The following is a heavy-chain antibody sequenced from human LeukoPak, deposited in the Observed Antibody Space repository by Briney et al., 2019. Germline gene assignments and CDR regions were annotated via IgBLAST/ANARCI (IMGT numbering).Heavy chain of an antibody. J-gene: IGHJ6*02. CDR2: IIPIFGTA. CDR1: GGTFSSYA. Sequence: SVKVSCKASGGTFSSYAISWVRQAPGQGLEWMGGIIPIFGTANYAQKYQGRVTITADKSTSTAYMELSSLRSEDTAVYYCARDNGEGDGYNSFFSGYYGMDVWGQGTTVTVSS. D-gene: IGHD5-24*01. V-gene: IGHV1-69*06. CDR3: ARDNGEGDGYNSFFSGYYGMDV.